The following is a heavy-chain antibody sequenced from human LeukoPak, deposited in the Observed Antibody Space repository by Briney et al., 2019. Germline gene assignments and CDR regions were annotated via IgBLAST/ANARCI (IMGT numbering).Heavy chain of an antibody. J-gene: IGHJ5*02. CDR3: ARGRALWFGEMEIPSTWFDP. CDR2: INTNTGNP. CDR1: GYTFTSYA. V-gene: IGHV7-4-1*02. Sequence: ASVKVSCKASGYTFTSYAMNWVRQAPGQGLEWMGWINTNTGNPTYAQGFTGRFVFSLDTSVSTAYLQISSLKAEDTAVYYCARGRALWFGEMEIPSTWFDPWGQGTLVTVSS. D-gene: IGHD3-10*01.